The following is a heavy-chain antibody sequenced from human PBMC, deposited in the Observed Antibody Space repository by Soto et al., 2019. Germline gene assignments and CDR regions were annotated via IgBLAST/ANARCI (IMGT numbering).Heavy chain of an antibody. CDR3: AAYSGYDYFYWYFDL. J-gene: IGHJ2*01. Sequence: QMQLVQSGPEVKKPGTSVKVSCKASGFTFTSSAMQWVRQARGQRLEWIGWIVVGSGNTNYAQKFQERVTITKDMSTSTAYMELSSLGSEDAAVYYCAAYSGYDYFYWYFDLWGRGTLVTVS. CDR2: IVVGSGNT. D-gene: IGHD5-12*01. CDR1: GFTFTSSA. V-gene: IGHV1-58*02.